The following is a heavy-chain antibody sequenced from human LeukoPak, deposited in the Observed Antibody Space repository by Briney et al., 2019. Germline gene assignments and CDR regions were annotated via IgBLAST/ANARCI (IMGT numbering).Heavy chain of an antibody. Sequence: PGGSLSLFCAASGFTFRRYAMSWVRQARGKGLEWVSDISGSGGRTYYADSVTDRFHISRDNYKNTLYLQMNSLRAEDTAVYYCAKGSGWELLSGYFDYWGQGTLVTVSS. D-gene: IGHD1-26*01. CDR1: GFTFRRYA. CDR2: ISGSGGRT. V-gene: IGHV3-23*01. J-gene: IGHJ4*02. CDR3: AKGSGWELLSGYFDY.